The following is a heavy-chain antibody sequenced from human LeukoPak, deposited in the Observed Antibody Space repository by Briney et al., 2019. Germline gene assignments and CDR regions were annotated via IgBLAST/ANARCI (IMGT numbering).Heavy chain of an antibody. V-gene: IGHV4-4*07. CDR2: IDTSGST. D-gene: IGHD6-19*01. Sequence: PSETLSLTCTVSGGSISGYYWSWIRRPAGKGLEWIGRIDTSGSTDYNPSLKSRVTMSVDTSKNQFSLKLSSVTAADTAVYYCARDFNGIAVADPYNWFDPWGQGTLVTVSS. CDR1: GGSISGYY. J-gene: IGHJ5*02. CDR3: ARDFNGIAVADPYNWFDP.